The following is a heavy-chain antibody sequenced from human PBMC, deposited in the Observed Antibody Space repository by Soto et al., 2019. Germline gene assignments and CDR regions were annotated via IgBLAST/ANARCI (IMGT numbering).Heavy chain of an antibody. CDR3: ARDSVVRGVIYYYYGMDV. D-gene: IGHD3-10*01. CDR2: IYTSGST. Sequence: AETLSLTCTVSGVSISSYYWSWIRQPAGKGLEWIGRIYTSGSTNYNPSLKSRVTMSVDTSKNQFSLKLSSVTAADTAVYYCARDSVVRGVIYYYYGMDVWGQGTTVTVSS. J-gene: IGHJ6*02. V-gene: IGHV4-4*07. CDR1: GVSISSYY.